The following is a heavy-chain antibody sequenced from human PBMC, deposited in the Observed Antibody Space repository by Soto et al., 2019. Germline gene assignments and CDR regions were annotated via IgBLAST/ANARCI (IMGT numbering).Heavy chain of an antibody. J-gene: IGHJ6*02. V-gene: IGHV3-53*01. CDR3: AKNRSPYGMDV. CDR1: GFIVSSNY. Sequence: GGSLRLSCAASGFIVSSNYMNWVRQAPGKGLEWVAVIYSSGNTYYADSVKGRFTISRDKAKTTVYLQMDSLRAEDTAVYYCAKNRSPYGMDVWGQGTTVTVSS. CDR2: IYSSGNT.